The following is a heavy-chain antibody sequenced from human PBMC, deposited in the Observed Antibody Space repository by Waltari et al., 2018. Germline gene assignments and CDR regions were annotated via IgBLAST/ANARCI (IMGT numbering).Heavy chain of an antibody. V-gene: IGHV1-2*06. D-gene: IGHD2-21*02. Sequence: QVQLVQSGAEVKKPGASVKVSCKASGYTFTGYYIHWVRQAPGQGLEWMGRINPNSGGTNYAQKFQGRVTRTRDTSISTAYMELSRLTSDDTAVYYCARDSHTDYYFDYWGQGTLVTVSS. J-gene: IGHJ4*02. CDR2: INPNSGGT. CDR1: GYTFTGYY. CDR3: ARDSHTDYYFDY.